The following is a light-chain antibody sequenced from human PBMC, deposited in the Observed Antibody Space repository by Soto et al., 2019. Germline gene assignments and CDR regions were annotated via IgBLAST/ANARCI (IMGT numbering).Light chain of an antibody. CDR2: GAS. CDR3: QQYNDWPPYT. J-gene: IGKJ2*01. CDR1: QHIRTN. V-gene: IGKV3-15*01. Sequence: IVMTQSPATLSVSPGERTTLSCRASQHIRTNLAWYQQKPGQAPRLLIYGASTRATGIPARFSGSGSGTDFTLTISGLQSEDFAVYYCQQYNDWPPYTFGQGTKLDIK.